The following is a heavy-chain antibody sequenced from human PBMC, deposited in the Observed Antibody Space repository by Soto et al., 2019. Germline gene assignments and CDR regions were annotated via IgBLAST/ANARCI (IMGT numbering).Heavy chain of an antibody. CDR1: GYTLTELS. CDR2: FDPEDGET. V-gene: IGHV1-24*01. J-gene: IGHJ6*02. D-gene: IGHD3-22*01. CDR3: ATPLSRPRVVITTFDGMDV. Sequence: QVQLVQSGAEVKKPGASVKVSCKVSGYTLTELSMHWVRQAPGKGLEWMGGFDPEDGETIYAQKFQGRVTMTEDTSTDTAYMELSSLRSEDTAVYYCATPLSRPRVVITTFDGMDVWGQGTTVTVSS.